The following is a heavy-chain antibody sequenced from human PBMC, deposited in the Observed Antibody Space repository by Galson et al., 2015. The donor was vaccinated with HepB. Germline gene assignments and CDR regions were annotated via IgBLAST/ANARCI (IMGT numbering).Heavy chain of an antibody. D-gene: IGHD3-3*01. Sequence: SVKVSCKASGYTFTSYGISWVRQAPGQGLEWMGGIRPSNGNTNYAQKLQGRVTMTTDTSTSTAYMELRSLRSDDTAVYYCARGLRFLEWLFGYWGQGTLVTVSS. CDR1: GYTFTSYG. V-gene: IGHV1-18*01. CDR3: ARGLRFLEWLFGY. CDR2: IRPSNGNT. J-gene: IGHJ4*02.